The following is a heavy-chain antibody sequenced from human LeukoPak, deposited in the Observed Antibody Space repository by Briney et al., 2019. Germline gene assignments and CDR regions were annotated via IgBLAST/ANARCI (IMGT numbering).Heavy chain of an antibody. J-gene: IGHJ4*02. CDR3: ARGWYSSYFDY. CDR1: GGSFSGYY. CDR2: INHSGST. V-gene: IGHV4-34*01. Sequence: DPSETLSLTCALYGGSFSGYYWSWIRQPPGKGLEWIGEINHSGSTNYNPSLKSRVTISVDTSKNHFSLKLSSETAADTAGYYCARGWYSSYFDYWGQGTLVTVSS. D-gene: IGHD6-19*01.